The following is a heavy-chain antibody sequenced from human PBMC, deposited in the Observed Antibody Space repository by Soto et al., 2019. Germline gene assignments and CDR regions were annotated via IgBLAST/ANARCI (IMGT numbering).Heavy chain of an antibody. D-gene: IGHD6-6*01. V-gene: IGHV3-49*03. Sequence: GGYLRLSCTTSGFTFGDYAMSWFRQAPGKGLEWIGYIRSNTYGGTTEYAASVKGRFTISRDDSKRVAHLQMNSLETEDTAVYFCARRKYLDYWGQGTLVTVSS. CDR1: GFTFGDYA. CDR2: IRSNTYGGTT. CDR3: ARRKYLDY. J-gene: IGHJ4*02.